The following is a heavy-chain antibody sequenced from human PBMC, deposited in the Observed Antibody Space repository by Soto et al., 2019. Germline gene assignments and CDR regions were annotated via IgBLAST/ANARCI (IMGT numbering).Heavy chain of an antibody. CDR2: IYYSGST. Sequence: PSETLSLTCTVPGGSISSGSYYWGWIRQPPGKGLEWIGSIYYSGSTYYNPSLKSRVTISVDTSENQFSLKLSSVTAADTAVYYCARVVAAAYDAFDIWGQGTMVT. J-gene: IGHJ3*02. CDR1: GGSISSGSYY. CDR3: ARVVAAAYDAFDI. V-gene: IGHV4-39*07. D-gene: IGHD6-13*01.